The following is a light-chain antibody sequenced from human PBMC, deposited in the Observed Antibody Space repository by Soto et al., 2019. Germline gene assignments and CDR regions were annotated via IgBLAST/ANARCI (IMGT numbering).Light chain of an antibody. V-gene: IGKV1-12*01. Sequence: DIQMTQSPSSVSASVGDRVTITCRASQDILSWLAWYQQKPGEAPRLLIYASSNLQSGVPSRFSGSGSWTDFTLTISSLQPEDFATYYCQQANSFPITFGPGTRVDIK. CDR1: QDILSW. CDR3: QQANSFPIT. CDR2: ASS. J-gene: IGKJ3*01.